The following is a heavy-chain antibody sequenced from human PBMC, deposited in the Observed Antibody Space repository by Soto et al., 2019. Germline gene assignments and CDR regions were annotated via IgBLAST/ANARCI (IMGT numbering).Heavy chain of an antibody. CDR1: GGTFNTYT. CDR2: IIPILGIA. D-gene: IGHD6-19*01. CDR3: ASEIPVPGKTSDVFAI. Sequence: QVQLVQSGAEVKKPGSSVKVSCKASGGTFNTYTISWVRQAPGQGLEWMGRIIPILGIAKYEQKFQGRVTITADKSTRTPYMELSSVRSEDTAVYSCASEIPVPGKTSDVFAIWGQGTMVPVSS. V-gene: IGHV1-69*02. J-gene: IGHJ3*02.